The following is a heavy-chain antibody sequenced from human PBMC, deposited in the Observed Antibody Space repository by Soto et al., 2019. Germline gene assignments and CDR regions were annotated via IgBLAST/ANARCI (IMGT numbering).Heavy chain of an antibody. D-gene: IGHD1-26*01. V-gene: IGHV4-34*01. CDR2: INHSGST. Sequence: QVQLQQWGARLLKPSETLSLTCAVEGGAFIDYYWSWIRQSPGKGLEWIVEINHSGSTHYNPSLMSRVTMSLDTYKKQFSLKLTSMTAADTAVYYCARGHWETRRYFDVWGRGSLVTFSS. J-gene: IGHJ2*01. CDR3: ARGHWETRRYFDV. CDR1: GGAFIDYY.